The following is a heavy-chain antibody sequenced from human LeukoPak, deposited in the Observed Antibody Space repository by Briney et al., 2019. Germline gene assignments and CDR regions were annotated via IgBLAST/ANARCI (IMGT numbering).Heavy chain of an antibody. J-gene: IGHJ4*02. Sequence: KTGGSLRLSCAASGFTFSIYTMSWVRQAPGKGLEWVSSITSSSSSIYSADSVKGRLTISRDNARNSLYLEMNSLRDEDTAVYYCARDLAWGAYWGQGTLVTVSS. V-gene: IGHV3-21*01. D-gene: IGHD4/OR15-4a*01. CDR3: ARDLAWGAY. CDR2: ITSSSSSI. CDR1: GFTFSIYT.